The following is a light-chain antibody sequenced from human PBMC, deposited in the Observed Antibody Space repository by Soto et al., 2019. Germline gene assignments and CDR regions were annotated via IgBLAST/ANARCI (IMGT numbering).Light chain of an antibody. CDR3: QTWGTGIVV. J-gene: IGLJ2*01. CDR2: VNNDGSH. V-gene: IGLV4-69*01. CDR1: SGHSSSA. Sequence: QAVVSQSPSTSASLGASVKLTCTLTSGHSSSAIAWHQQQPEKGPRYLMKVNNDGSHTKGDGIPDRFSGSSSGAERYLTISSLQSEDEADYYCQTWGTGIVVFGGGTQLTV.